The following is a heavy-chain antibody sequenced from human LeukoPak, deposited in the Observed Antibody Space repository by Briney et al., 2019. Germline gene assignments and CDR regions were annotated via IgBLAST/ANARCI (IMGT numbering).Heavy chain of an antibody. CDR1: GYGFTDFY. Sequence: ASVTVSCKASGYGFTDFYIHWVRQAPGQGLEWMGWINPNSGGADYAQKFQVRVTVTRDTSISTAYMELTSLRSDDTALYYCARGGTAARPFDYWGQGTLVTVSS. D-gene: IGHD6-6*01. CDR3: ARGGTAARPFDY. V-gene: IGHV1-2*02. CDR2: INPNSGGA. J-gene: IGHJ4*02.